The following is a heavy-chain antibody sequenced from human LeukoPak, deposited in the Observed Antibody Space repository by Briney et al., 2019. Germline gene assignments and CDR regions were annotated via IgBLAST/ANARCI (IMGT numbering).Heavy chain of an antibody. J-gene: IGHJ4*02. CDR3: ARGRYGSGPADY. D-gene: IGHD3-10*01. V-gene: IGHV1-2*06. Sequence: ASVKVSCKASGYTFTGYYMHWVRQAPGQGLEWMGRINPNSGGTNYAQKFQDRVTMTRDTSISTAYMELSRLRSDDTAVYYCARGRYGSGPADYWGQGTLVTVSS. CDR1: GYTFTGYY. CDR2: INPNSGGT.